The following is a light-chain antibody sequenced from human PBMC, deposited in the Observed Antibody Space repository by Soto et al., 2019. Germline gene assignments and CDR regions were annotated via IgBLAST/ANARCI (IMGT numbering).Light chain of an antibody. CDR3: QQYANAPVT. CDR1: PSVSGSY. V-gene: IGKV3-20*01. CDR2: AAS. Sequence: EIDLTQSPATLSLSPGERATLSCRASPSVSGSYLAWYQQKPGQAPRLLISAASTRATGIPDRFSGSGSGTAFTLTINRLEPEDFAVYYCQQYANAPVTFGPGTRVDMK. J-gene: IGKJ1*01.